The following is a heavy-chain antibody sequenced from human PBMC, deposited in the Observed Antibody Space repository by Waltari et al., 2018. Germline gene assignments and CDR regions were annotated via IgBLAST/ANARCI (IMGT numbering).Heavy chain of an antibody. J-gene: IGHJ6*02. Sequence: QVQLVESGGGVVQPGRSLRLSCAASGFTFSSYGMHWVRQAPGKGLEWVAVIWYDGSNKNYAESGKGRFTISRDNSKNTLYLQMNSLRAEDTAVYYCARDLLRFLERGDYYYYGMDVWGQGTTVTVSS. D-gene: IGHD3-3*01. CDR1: GFTFSSYG. CDR2: IWYDGSNK. CDR3: ARDLLRFLERGDYYYYGMDV. V-gene: IGHV3-33*01.